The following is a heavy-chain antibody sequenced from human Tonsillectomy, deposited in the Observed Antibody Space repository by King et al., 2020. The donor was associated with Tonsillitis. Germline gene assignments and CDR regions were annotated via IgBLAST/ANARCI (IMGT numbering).Heavy chain of an antibody. Sequence: HVQLVESGAEVKKPGASVKVSCKASRDTFTNYYMHWVRQAPGQGLEWMGVINPGGGGAGYAQKFQGRVTMTRDASTSTLYMELSSLRSDDTAVYYCARDRDITGTDDAFDIWGQGTVVTVSS. CDR2: INPGGGGA. CDR3: ARDRDITGTDDAFDI. D-gene: IGHD1-20*01. V-gene: IGHV1-46*01. J-gene: IGHJ3*02. CDR1: RDTFTNYY.